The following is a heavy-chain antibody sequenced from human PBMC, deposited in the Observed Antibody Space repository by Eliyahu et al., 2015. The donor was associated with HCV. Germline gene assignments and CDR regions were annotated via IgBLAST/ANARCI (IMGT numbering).Heavy chain of an antibody. J-gene: IGHJ4*02. Sequence: QVQLVQSGAEVKKPGASVKVSCKASGYTFTNYYMHWVRQAPGQGLEWMGIINPSGGGTTYAQKFQGRVTMTRDTSTSTVYMELSSLRSEDTAVYYCARDRQQWLEYFDYWGQGTLVTVSS. CDR2: INPSGGGT. CDR1: GYTFTNYY. CDR3: ARDRQQWLEYFDY. V-gene: IGHV1-46*01. D-gene: IGHD6-19*01.